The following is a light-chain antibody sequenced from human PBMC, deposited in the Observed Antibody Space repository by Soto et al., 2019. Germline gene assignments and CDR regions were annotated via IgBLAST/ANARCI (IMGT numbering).Light chain of an antibody. V-gene: IGKV3-11*01. CDR2: DVS. J-gene: IGKJ4*01. Sequence: EIVLTQSPATLSLSPGESATLSCRASQTIYSYLGWYQQKPGQAPRLLIYDVSKRATGIPARFSGSGSGTDFTLTISSLEPEDFAVYYCQKRVNGPTFGGGTKVETK. CDR1: QTIYSY. CDR3: QKRVNGPT.